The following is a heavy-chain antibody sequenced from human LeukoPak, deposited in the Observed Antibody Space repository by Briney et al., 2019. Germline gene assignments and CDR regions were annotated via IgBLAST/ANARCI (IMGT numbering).Heavy chain of an antibody. V-gene: IGHV3-11*01. CDR1: KFIFNDYY. CDR2: ISSSGNST. J-gene: IGHJ4*02. CDR3: AREIPGGANHLDY. D-gene: IGHD1-26*01. Sequence: GGSLRLSCAASKFIFNDYYMTWIRQAPGKGLQWVSYISSSGNSTYYADSVKGRFTVSRDNAKNSLYLQMNSLRAEDTAIYYCAREIPGGANHLDYWGQGTLVTVSS.